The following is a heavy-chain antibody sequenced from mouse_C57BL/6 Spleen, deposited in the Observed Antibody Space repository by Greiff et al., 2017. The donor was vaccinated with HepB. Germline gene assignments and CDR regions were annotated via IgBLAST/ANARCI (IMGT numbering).Heavy chain of an antibody. CDR2: IYPGGGYT. CDR1: GYTFTNYW. D-gene: IGHD2-4*01. V-gene: IGHV1-63*01. CDR3: ARHYDYDGYFDV. J-gene: IGHJ1*03. Sequence: VQLQQSGAELVRPGTSVKMSCKASGYTFTNYWLGWAKQRPGHGLEWIGDIYPGGGYTNYNEKFKGKATLTAAKSSSTAYMQLSSLTSEDSAIYYCARHYDYDGYFDVRGTGTTVTVSS.